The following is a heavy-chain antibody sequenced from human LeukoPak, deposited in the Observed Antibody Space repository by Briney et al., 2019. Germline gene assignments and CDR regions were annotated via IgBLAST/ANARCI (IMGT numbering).Heavy chain of an antibody. V-gene: IGHV1-69*04. J-gene: IGHJ4*02. CDR1: GGTFSSYA. CDR3: ARDGGLLWFGELNY. CDR2: IIPILGIA. D-gene: IGHD3-10*01. Sequence: SVKVSCKASGGTFSSYAISWVRQAPGQGIEWMGRIIPILGIANYAQKFQGRVTITADKSTSTAYMELSSLRSEDTAVYYCARDGGLLWFGELNYWGQGTLVTVSS.